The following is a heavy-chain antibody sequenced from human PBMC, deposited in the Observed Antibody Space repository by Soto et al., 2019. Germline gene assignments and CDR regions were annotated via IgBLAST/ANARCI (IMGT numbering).Heavy chain of an antibody. J-gene: IGHJ2*01. V-gene: IGHV4-59*08. D-gene: IGHD3-9*01. CDR3: ARRNYDILTGSNYWYFDL. Sequence: SETLSLTCRVSEGSISSYYWSWIRQPPGKGLEWIGYIYYSGRTNYNPSLKSRVTISVDTSKNQFSLNLSSVTAADTAVYYCARRNYDILTGSNYWYFDLWGRGTLVTVSS. CDR2: IYYSGRT. CDR1: EGSISSYY.